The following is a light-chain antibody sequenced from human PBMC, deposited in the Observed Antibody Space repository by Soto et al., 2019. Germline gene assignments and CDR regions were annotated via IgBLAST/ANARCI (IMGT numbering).Light chain of an antibody. CDR2: GNG. CDR1: SSNIGAGYG. J-gene: IGLJ1*01. CDR3: QSYDSSLSGYV. Sequence: QSVLTQPPSVSGAPGQRVTIPCTGSSSNIGAGYGVHWYQQLPGTAPKLLIYGNGNRPSGVPDRFSGSKSGTSASLAITGLQAEDEADYYCQSYDSSLSGYVFGTGTKVTVL. V-gene: IGLV1-40*01.